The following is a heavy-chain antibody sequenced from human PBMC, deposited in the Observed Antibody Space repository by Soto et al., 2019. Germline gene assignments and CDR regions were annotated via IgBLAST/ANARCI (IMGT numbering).Heavy chain of an antibody. Sequence: SETLSLTCSVSGGSISSYYWSWIRQPPGKGLEWIGYIYYSGSTNYNPSFKIRATISADTSKNQFSLELTSVTAADTAVYYCARDGGTRYCSGGSCFATLFQHWGQGTLVTVSS. CDR1: GGSISSYY. D-gene: IGHD2-15*01. V-gene: IGHV4-59*01. CDR3: ARDGGTRYCSGGSCFATLFQH. J-gene: IGHJ1*01. CDR2: IYYSGST.